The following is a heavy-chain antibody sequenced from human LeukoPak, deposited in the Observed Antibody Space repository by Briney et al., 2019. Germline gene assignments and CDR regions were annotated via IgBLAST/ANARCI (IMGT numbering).Heavy chain of an antibody. CDR1: GFTFSRYG. D-gene: IGHD6-19*01. CDR3: ARVSEDYSSGWYDVYFQY. V-gene: IGHV3-33*01. CDR2: IWYDGSKK. J-gene: IGHJ1*01. Sequence: PGGSLRLSCAASGFTFSRYGMHWVRQAPGKGLEWVAVIWYDGSKKNYADSVKGRFTISRDNSKNTLNLQMTSLRAEDTAVYYCARVSEDYSSGWYDVYFQYWGQGTLVIVSS.